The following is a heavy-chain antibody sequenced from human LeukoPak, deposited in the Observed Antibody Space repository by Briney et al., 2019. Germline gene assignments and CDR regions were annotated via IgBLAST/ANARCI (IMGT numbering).Heavy chain of an antibody. CDR2: ISGSGGST. V-gene: IGHV3-23*01. J-gene: IGHJ4*02. D-gene: IGHD1-26*01. CDR3: TRPVGASLSAFDY. CDR1: GFTFSSYA. Sequence: PGGSLRLSCAASGFTFSSYAMSWVRQAPGKGLEWVSAISGSGGSTYYADSVKGRFTISRDNSKNTLYLQMNSLRAEDTAVYYCTRPVGASLSAFDYWGQGTLVTVSS.